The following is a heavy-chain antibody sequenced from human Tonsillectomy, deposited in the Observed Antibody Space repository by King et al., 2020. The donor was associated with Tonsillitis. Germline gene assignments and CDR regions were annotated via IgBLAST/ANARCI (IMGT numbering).Heavy chain of an antibody. CDR3: ARAXVDXXWSGWSXHXXXX. Sequence: VQLQESGPGLVKPSQNLSLTCTVSGASISSGDYYWSWIRQPPGKSLYYIGFIYSSGSTYYNPSLRGRVTISMDTSKNQFSLNLKSVTAADTAVYYCARAXVDXXWSGWSXHXXXXXGTGTTVTVSS. CDR2: IYSSGST. V-gene: IGHV4-30-4*01. D-gene: IGHD3-3*01. CDR1: GASISSGDYY. J-gene: IGHJ6*04.